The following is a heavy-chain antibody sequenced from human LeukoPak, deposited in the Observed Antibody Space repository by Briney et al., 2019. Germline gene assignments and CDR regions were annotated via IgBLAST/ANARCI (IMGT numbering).Heavy chain of an antibody. CDR2: IYYSGST. D-gene: IGHD3-10*01. CDR1: GGSISSNNYN. V-gene: IGHV4-39*01. J-gene: IGHJ4*02. CDR3: ARREMYYYGSGIPLDY. Sequence: SETLSLTCTVSGGSISSNNYNWGWIRQPPGKGLEWIGNIYYSGSTYYNPSLKSRVTISVDTSKNQFSLKLSSVTAADTAVYYCARREMYYYGSGIPLDYWGQGTLVTVSS.